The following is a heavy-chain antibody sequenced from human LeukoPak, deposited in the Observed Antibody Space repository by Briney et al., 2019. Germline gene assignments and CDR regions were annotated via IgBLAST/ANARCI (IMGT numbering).Heavy chain of an antibody. CDR2: MHYSGIT. CDR3: ARYPYSDSGVWQAFDY. V-gene: IGHV4-39*01. J-gene: IGHJ4*02. Sequence: SETLSLTCIVSGGSISSGSHYWGWIRQPPGKGLEWTGSMHYSGITYYNPSLTSRVTISVDTSKNQFSLRLTSVTAADTAVYYCARYPYSDSGVWQAFDYWGQGTLVTVSS. D-gene: IGHD5-12*01. CDR1: GGSISSGSHY.